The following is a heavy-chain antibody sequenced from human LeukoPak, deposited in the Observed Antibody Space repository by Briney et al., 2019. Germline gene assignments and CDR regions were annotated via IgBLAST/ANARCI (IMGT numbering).Heavy chain of an antibody. CDR3: ARCTTGRTFGSLREIKRSREIDY. D-gene: IGHD1-1*01. J-gene: IGHJ4*02. CDR2: ISSSSSTI. CDR1: GFTFSTYS. V-gene: IGHV3-48*04. Sequence: GGSLRLSCAASGFTFSTYSINWVRQAPGKGLEWVSYISSSSSTIYYADSVKGRFTISRDNAKNSLYLQMNSLRVEDTAVYYCARCTTGRTFGSLREIKRSREIDYWGQGTLVTVSS.